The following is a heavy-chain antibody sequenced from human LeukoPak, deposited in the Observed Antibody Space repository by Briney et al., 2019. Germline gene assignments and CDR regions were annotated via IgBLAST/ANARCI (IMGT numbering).Heavy chain of an antibody. D-gene: IGHD6-13*01. CDR1: GGSFSGYY. V-gene: IGHV4-34*01. J-gene: IGHJ4*02. CDR2: INHSGST. Sequence: SETLSLTCAVYGGSFSGYYWSWIRQPPGKGLEWIGEINHSGSTNYNPSLKSRVTISVDTSKNQFSLKLSSVTAADTAVYYCARGRDIAAASGVRYSHWGQGTLVTVSS. CDR3: ARGRDIAAASGVRYSH.